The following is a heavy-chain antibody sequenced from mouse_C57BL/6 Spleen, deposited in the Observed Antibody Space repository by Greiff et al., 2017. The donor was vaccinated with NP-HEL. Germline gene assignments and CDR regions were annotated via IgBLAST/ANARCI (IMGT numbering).Heavy chain of an antibody. V-gene: IGHV5-6*01. CDR2: ISSGGSYT. CDR1: GFTFSSYG. J-gene: IGHJ4*01. Sequence: EVKLVESGGDLVKPGGSLKLSCAASGFTFSSYGMSWVRQTPDKRLEWVATISSGGSYTYYPDSVKGRFTISRDNAKNTLYLQMSSLKSEDTAMYYCARRQDSNRAMDYWGQGTSVTVSS. D-gene: IGHD2-5*01. CDR3: ARRQDSNRAMDY.